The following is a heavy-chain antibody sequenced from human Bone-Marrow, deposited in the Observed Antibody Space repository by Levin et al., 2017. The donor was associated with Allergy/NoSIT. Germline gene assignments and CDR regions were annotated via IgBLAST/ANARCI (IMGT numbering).Heavy chain of an antibody. CDR2: IYYSGST. V-gene: IGHV4-31*03. CDR1: GGSISSGGYY. Sequence: SETLSLTCTVSGGSISSGGYYWSWIRQHPGKGLEWIGYIYYSGSTYYNPSLKSRVTISVDTSKNQFSLKLSSVTAADTAVYYCARVTSPYGDYDYWGQGTLVTVSS. D-gene: IGHD4-17*01. J-gene: IGHJ4*02. CDR3: ARVTSPYGDYDY.